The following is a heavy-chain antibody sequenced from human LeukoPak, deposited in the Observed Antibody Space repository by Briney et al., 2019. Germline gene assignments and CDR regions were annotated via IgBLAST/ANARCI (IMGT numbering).Heavy chain of an antibody. CDR1: GFSVSSNY. Sequence: GSLRLSCAASGFSVSSNYLSWVRQAPGKGLEWVSVIYPDSRTFYTDSVKGRFTISRDNSKNTLYLEMNSLRAEDTAVYYCARERFYSDSRLPDMWGQGTMVTVSS. J-gene: IGHJ3*02. V-gene: IGHV3-53*01. D-gene: IGHD3-16*01. CDR3: ARERFYSDSRLPDM. CDR2: IYPDSRT.